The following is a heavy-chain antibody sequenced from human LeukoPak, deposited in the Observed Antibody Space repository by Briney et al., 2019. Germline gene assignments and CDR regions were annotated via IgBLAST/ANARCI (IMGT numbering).Heavy chain of an antibody. CDR1: GGSISSSSYY. D-gene: IGHD3-9*01. CDR3: ARVRYFDWSGFDY. V-gene: IGHV4-39*06. CDR2: IYYSGST. Sequence: PSETLSLTCTVSGGSISSSSYYWGWIRQPPGKGLEWIGSIYYSGSTYYNPSLKSRVTISVDTSKNQFTLKLSSVTAADTAVYYCARVRYFDWSGFDYWGQGTLVTVSS. J-gene: IGHJ4*02.